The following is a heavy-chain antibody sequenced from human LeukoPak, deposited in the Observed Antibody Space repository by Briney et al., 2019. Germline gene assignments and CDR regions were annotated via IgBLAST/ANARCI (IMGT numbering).Heavy chain of an antibody. D-gene: IGHD5-18*01. J-gene: IGHJ6*03. Sequence: SETLSLTCTVSGGSISSYYWSWIRQPPGKGLEWMGYIYYSGSTNYTPSLKSRVTISVDTSKNQFSLKLRSVTAADTAVYYCARTTEGGYTYDYFYYYYMDVWGKGTTVTVSS. CDR1: GGSISSYY. CDR2: IYYSGST. V-gene: IGHV4-59*13. CDR3: ARTTEGGYTYDYFYYYYMDV.